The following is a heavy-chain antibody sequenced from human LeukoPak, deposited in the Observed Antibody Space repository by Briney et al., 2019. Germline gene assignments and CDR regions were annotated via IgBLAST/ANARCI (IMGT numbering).Heavy chain of an antibody. CDR3: ARLRVQQLASSYYMDV. J-gene: IGHJ6*03. V-gene: IGHV4-39*01. CDR2: LYYGVNT. Sequence: PSETLSLTCTVSGDSVTTTNFYWGWIRQAPGKGLEWIGSLYYGVNTYYKPSLKSRVTISVDTSLNQFSLILTSVTAADMGVYYCARLRVQQLASSYYMDVWGKGTTVTVSS. D-gene: IGHD6-13*01. CDR1: GDSVTTTNFY.